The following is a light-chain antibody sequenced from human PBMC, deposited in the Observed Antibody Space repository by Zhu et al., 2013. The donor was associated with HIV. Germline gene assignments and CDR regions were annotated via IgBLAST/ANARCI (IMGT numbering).Light chain of an antibody. CDR3: QQYGRSPLT. Sequence: DIVLTQSPGTLSLSPGERATLSCRASQSVHSNFLAWYQQKPGQAPRLLIDGASSMATGIPDRFSGSGSGTDFSLSISRLEPEDFAVYYCQQYGRSPLTFGGGTQGG. V-gene: IGKV3-20*01. CDR1: QSVHSNF. J-gene: IGKJ4*01. CDR2: GAS.